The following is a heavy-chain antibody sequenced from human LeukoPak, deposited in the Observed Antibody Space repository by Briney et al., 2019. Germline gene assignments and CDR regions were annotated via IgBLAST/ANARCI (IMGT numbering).Heavy chain of an antibody. CDR3: AKGARALIAAAGTNNWFDP. CDR2: INHSGST. Sequence: SETLSLTCAVYGGSFSGYYWSWIRQPPGKGLESIGEINHSGSTNYNPSLKSRVTISVDTSKNQFSLKLSSVTAADTAVYYCAKGARALIAAAGTNNWFDPWGQGTLVTVSS. J-gene: IGHJ5*02. D-gene: IGHD6-13*01. V-gene: IGHV4-34*01. CDR1: GGSFSGYY.